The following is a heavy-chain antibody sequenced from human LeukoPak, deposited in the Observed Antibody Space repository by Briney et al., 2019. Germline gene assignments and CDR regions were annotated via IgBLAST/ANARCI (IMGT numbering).Heavy chain of an antibody. D-gene: IGHD4-23*01. Sequence: SETLSLTCSVSGGSISSGTYYWGWIRQPPGKGLEWIGSIYYSGSTNYNPSLKSRVTISVDTSKNQFSLKLSSVTAADTAVYYCARDIRIRWDNYYMDVWGKGTTVTVSS. CDR3: ARDIRIRWDNYYMDV. J-gene: IGHJ6*03. V-gene: IGHV4-39*07. CDR1: GGSISSGTYY. CDR2: IYYSGST.